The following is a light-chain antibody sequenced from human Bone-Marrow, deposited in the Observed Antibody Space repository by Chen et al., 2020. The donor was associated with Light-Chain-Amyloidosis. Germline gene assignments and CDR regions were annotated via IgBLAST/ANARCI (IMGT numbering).Light chain of an antibody. CDR2: DAS. CDR3: HQRNNWPFT. CDR1: QSVSSY. V-gene: IGKV3-11*01. J-gene: IGKJ3*01. Sequence: EVVFTQSPATPSLSPGERATLPCRARQSVSSYLAWFQQKPGQAPSLLIYDASNRATGIPARFSGSGSGTDFTLTISSLEPEDFAVYYCHQRNNWPFTFGPGTTVDIK.